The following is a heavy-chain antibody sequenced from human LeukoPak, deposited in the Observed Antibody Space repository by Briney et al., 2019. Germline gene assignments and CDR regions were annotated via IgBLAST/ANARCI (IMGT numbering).Heavy chain of an antibody. CDR1: GFTFSYYW. CDR2: INSDGTNT. Sequence: GGSLRLSCAASGFTFSYYWMHWVRQAPGKGLVWVSRINSDGTNTSYADSVKGRFTISRDNAKNTLYLQMTSLGADDTGVYYCARDRYGDSIRDWFDPWGQGTLVTVSS. D-gene: IGHD4-17*01. J-gene: IGHJ5*02. CDR3: ARDRYGDSIRDWFDP. V-gene: IGHV3-74*01.